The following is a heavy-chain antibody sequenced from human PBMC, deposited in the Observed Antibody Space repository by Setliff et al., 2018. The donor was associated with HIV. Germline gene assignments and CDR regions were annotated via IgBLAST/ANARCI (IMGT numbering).Heavy chain of an antibody. Sequence: SETLSLTCTVSGDSIDSPHCWSWVRQSLEKGLEWIGAISYGGITHYNPSLKSRVTISVDTSKNQFSLKLSSVTAADTAVYYCARETRSFGGIDPWGQGTLVTVSS. V-gene: IGHV4-38-2*02. D-gene: IGHD2-15*01. J-gene: IGHJ5*02. CDR3: ARETRSFGGIDP. CDR2: ISYGGIT. CDR1: GDSIDSPHC.